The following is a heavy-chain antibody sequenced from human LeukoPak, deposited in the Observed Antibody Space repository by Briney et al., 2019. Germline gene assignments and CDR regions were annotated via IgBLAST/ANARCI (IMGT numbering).Heavy chain of an antibody. CDR2: ISSSSYYI. D-gene: IGHD1-26*01. V-gene: IGHV3-21*01. CDR1: GFTFSTYT. Sequence: KTGGSLRLSCAASGFTFSTYTMNWVRQAPGKGLEWVSSISSSSYYIYYADSVKGRFTISRDNAKNSLFLQMNSLRAEDTAVYYCGAAYSGSSPFDYWGQGTLVTVSS. CDR3: GAAYSGSSPFDY. J-gene: IGHJ4*02.